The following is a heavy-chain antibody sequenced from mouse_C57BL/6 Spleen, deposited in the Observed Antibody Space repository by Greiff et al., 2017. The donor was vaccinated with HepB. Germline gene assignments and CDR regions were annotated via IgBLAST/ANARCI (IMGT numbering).Heavy chain of an antibody. V-gene: IGHV1-74*01. CDR1: GYTFTSYW. D-gene: IGHD3-2*02. CDR3: ARAAQDWFAY. CDR2: IHPSDSDT. Sequence: QVQLQQPGAELVKPGASVKVSCKASGYTFTSYWMHWVKQRPGQGLEWIGRIHPSDSDTNYNQKFKGKATLTGDKSSSAAYMQLSSLTSVDSAVYYCARAAQDWFAYWGQGTLVTVSA. J-gene: IGHJ3*01.